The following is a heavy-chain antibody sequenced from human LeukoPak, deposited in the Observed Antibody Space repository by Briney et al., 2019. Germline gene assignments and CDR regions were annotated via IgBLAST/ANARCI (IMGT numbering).Heavy chain of an antibody. CDR2: IYPGDSDT. J-gene: IGHJ5*02. D-gene: IGHD2-21*02. CDR3: ARLPYCGGDCYPNWFDP. CDR1: GYSFTTHW. V-gene: IGHV5-51*01. Sequence: KVSCKASGYSFTTHWVGWVRQMPGKGLECMGIIYPGDSDTRYSPSFQGQVTISADKSISTAYLHWSSLKASDTAIYYCARLPYCGGDCYPNWFDPWGQGTLVTVSS.